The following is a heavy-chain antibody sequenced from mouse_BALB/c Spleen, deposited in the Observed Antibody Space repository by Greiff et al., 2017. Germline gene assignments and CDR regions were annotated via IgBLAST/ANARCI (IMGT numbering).Heavy chain of an antibody. D-gene: IGHD2-10*02. V-gene: IGHV14-3*02. J-gene: IGHJ4*01. CDR3: ARRYGNFAMDY. Sequence: EVQLQQSGAELVKPGASVKLSCTASGFNIKDTYMHWVKQRPEQGLEWIGRIDPANGNTKYDPKFQGKATITADTSSNTAYLQLSSLTSEDTAVYYCARRYGNFAMDYWGQGTSGTVSS. CDR2: IDPANGNT. CDR1: GFNIKDTY.